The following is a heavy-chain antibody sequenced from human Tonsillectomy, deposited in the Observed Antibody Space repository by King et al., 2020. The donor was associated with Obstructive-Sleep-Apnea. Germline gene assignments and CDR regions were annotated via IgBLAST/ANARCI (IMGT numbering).Heavy chain of an antibody. CDR2: IYYSGST. CDR1: GGSISSGGYY. D-gene: IGHD3-10*01. Sequence: QLQESGPGLVKPSQTLSLTCTVSGGSISSGGYYWSWIRQHPGKGLVWIGYIYYSGSTYYNPSLKSRVTISVDTSKNQFSLKLSSVTAAATAVYYCARDGPYYGSGSYTLYYYYYGMDVWGQGTTVTVSS. J-gene: IGHJ6*02. V-gene: IGHV4-31*03. CDR3: ARDGPYYGSGSYTLYYYYYGMDV.